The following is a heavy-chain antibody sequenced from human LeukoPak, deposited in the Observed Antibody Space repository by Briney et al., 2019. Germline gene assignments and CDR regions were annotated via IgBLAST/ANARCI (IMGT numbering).Heavy chain of an antibody. CDR2: INHSGST. Sequence: KPSETLSLTCAVYGGSFSGYYWSWIRQPPGKGLEWIGEINHSGSTNYNPSLKSRVTISVDTSKNQFSLKLSSVTAADTAVYYCASLAGATMNFDYWGQGTLVTVSS. D-gene: IGHD1-26*01. V-gene: IGHV4-34*01. CDR1: GGSFSGYY. CDR3: ASLAGATMNFDY. J-gene: IGHJ4*02.